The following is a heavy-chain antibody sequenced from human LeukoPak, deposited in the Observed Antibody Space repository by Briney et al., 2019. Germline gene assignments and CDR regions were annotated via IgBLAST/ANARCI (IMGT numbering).Heavy chain of an antibody. Sequence: GGSLRLSWAASGXTVSSNYMSWVRQAPGKGLEWVSVIYTDGSTYYADSVKGRFTISRDNSKNTLYLQMNNLRAEDTAVYYCARKIALDIWGQGTMVTVSS. CDR2: IYTDGST. V-gene: IGHV3-53*01. CDR3: ARKIALDI. D-gene: IGHD3-22*01. J-gene: IGHJ3*02. CDR1: GXTVSSNY.